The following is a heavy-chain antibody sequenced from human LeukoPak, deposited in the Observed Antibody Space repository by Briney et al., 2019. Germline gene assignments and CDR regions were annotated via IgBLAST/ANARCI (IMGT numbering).Heavy chain of an antibody. CDR2: VYTSGST. D-gene: IGHD5-18*01. CDR3: ASLGYSYGFDY. CDR1: GGSISNYY. J-gene: IGHJ4*02. V-gene: IGHV4-4*07. Sequence: PSETLSLTCTVSGGSISNYYWSWIRQPAGKGLEWIGRVYTSGSTNYNPSLKSRVTLSVDTSKNQFSLKLSSVTAADTAVYYCASLGYSYGFDYWGQGTLVTVSS.